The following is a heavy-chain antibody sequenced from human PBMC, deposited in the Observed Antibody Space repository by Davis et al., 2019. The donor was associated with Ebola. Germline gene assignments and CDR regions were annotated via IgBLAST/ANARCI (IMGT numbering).Heavy chain of an antibody. Sequence: GESLKISCAASGFTFSSYWMNWVRQAPGKGLEWVSYISSSSSSIYYADSVKGRFTISRDNAKNSLCLQMNSLRDEDTAMYYCARGYSYGNYYYYGMDVWGQGTTVTVTS. D-gene: IGHD5-18*01. J-gene: IGHJ6*02. CDR2: ISSSSSSI. V-gene: IGHV3-48*02. CDR3: ARGYSYGNYYYYGMDV. CDR1: GFTFSSYW.